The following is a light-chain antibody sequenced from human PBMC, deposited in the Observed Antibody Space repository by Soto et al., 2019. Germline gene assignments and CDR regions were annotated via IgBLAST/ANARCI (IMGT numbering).Light chain of an antibody. CDR3: QQYGGSPRT. CDR1: QSVSSN. V-gene: IGKV3-20*01. CDR2: SAS. J-gene: IGKJ1*01. Sequence: AFTKSPGTLSLSPGDRATLSCRASQSVSSNLAWYQQKPGQAPRLLIYSASTRASGIPSRFSGSGSGTDFTLTITRLEPEDFAVYYCQQYGGSPRTFGQGTKVDIK.